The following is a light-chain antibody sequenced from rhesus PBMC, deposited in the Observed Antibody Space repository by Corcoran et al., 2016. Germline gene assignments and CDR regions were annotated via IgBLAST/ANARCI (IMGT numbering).Light chain of an antibody. CDR1: QSVSSY. CDR2: GAS. V-gene: IGKV3-31*02. Sequence: EIVMTQSPATLSLSPGETATISCRTSQSVSSYLAWYQQKPGQAPRLLIYGASSRATGIPDRFSGRGSGTDFTITISSLEPEDFAVYYCQETSNLWTFGQGTKVEIK. CDR3: QETSNLWT. J-gene: IGKJ1*01.